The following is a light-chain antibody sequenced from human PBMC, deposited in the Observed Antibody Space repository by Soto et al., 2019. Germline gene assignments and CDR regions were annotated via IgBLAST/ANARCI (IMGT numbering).Light chain of an antibody. Sequence: DILMTQSPDALAVSLGERATINCKSSQSVLYSSNNKNYLAWYQQKPGKAPKLLIYAASSLQSGVPSRFSGSGSGTDFTLTISSLQPEDFATYYCQQSYSTPRTFGQGTKVDIK. V-gene: IGKV4-1*01. J-gene: IGKJ1*01. CDR1: QSVLYSSNNKNY. CDR2: AAS. CDR3: QQSYSTPRT.